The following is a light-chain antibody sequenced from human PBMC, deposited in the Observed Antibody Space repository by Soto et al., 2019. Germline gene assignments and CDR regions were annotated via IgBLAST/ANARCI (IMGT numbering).Light chain of an antibody. CDR1: QSVSNF. Sequence: EILLTQSPATLSLYPGERATLSCRASQSVSNFLAWYQQKPGQAPRLLISDASNRATGIPGRFSGSGSGTDFSLTISSLEPEDFAVYYCQQRSNWPWTFGQGTKVEIK. CDR3: QQRSNWPWT. CDR2: DAS. J-gene: IGKJ1*01. V-gene: IGKV3-11*01.